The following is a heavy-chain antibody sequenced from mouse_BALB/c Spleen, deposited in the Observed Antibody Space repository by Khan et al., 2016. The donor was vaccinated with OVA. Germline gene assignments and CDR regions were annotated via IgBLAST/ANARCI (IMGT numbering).Heavy chain of an antibody. CDR2: IIPSNDYT. CDR1: GYTFTTYT. J-gene: IGHJ3*01. CDR3: AREGAYYRSDGWFAY. Sequence: QVQLKESGAELARPGASVKMSCKASGYTFTTYTIHWVKQRPGQGLEWIGYIIPSNDYTNYNQKFKDRATLTADKSSSTAYMQLSSLTSEDSSVYSCAREGAYYRSDGWFAYWGQGTLVTVSA. D-gene: IGHD2-14*01. V-gene: IGHV1-4*01.